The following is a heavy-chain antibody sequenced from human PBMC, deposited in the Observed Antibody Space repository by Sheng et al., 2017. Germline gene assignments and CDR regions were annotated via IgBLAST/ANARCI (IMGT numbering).Heavy chain of an antibody. CDR3: ARGGRRCSGASCYPWFDP. Sequence: QVQLVQSGAEVKKPGSSVKVSCKASGGTFSNYVISWVRQAPGQGLQWMGGIIPIFETANYAQKFQGRVTITADESTSTTYMELSSLRSEDTAVYYCARGGRRCSGASCYPWFDPVGPGNPGHRL. J-gene: IGHJ5*02. CDR1: GGTFSNYV. V-gene: IGHV1-69*13. D-gene: IGHD2-15*01. CDR2: IIPIFETA.